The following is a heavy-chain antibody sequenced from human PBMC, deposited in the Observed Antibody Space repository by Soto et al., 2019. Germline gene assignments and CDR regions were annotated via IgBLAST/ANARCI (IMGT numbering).Heavy chain of an antibody. Sequence: EVQLVESGGGLVKPGGSLRLSCAASGFDFSSFAFNWVRQAPGKGLEWVSSINSGSSYIYYSDSVKGRFTVSRDNAKSSLDLQMNSLRADDTAVYYCARAPYYYDSSGYFGGMDVWGQGITVTVSS. CDR2: INSGSSYI. CDR1: GFDFSSFA. J-gene: IGHJ6*02. CDR3: ARAPYYYDSSGYFGGMDV. D-gene: IGHD3-22*01. V-gene: IGHV3-21*01.